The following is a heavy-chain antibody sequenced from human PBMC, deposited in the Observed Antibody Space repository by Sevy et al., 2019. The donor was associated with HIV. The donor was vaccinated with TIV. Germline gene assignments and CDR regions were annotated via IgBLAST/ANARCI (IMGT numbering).Heavy chain of an antibody. CDR2: RRYDGSNS. Sequence: GGSLRLSCAASGFTFSNYGMHWARRAPGKGLEWVAYRRYDGSNSDSADSVKGRFTISRDNSKNTLYLQINSLRAEDTAVYYCAKDYRIYCSRTSCLFDYWGQGTLVTVSS. J-gene: IGHJ4*02. D-gene: IGHD2-2*01. CDR3: AKDYRIYCSRTSCLFDY. CDR1: GFTFSNYG. V-gene: IGHV3-30*02.